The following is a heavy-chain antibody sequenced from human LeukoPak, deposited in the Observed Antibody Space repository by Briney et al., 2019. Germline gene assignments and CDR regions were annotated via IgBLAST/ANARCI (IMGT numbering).Heavy chain of an antibody. CDR2: IYYSGST. CDR1: GGSISSSSYY. D-gene: IGHD6-13*01. CDR3: ARRGYSSSWYWVY. J-gene: IGHJ4*02. Sequence: SETLSLTCTVSGGSISSSSYYWGWIRQPPGKGLEWIGSIYYSGSTYYNPSLKSRVTISVDTSKNQFSLKLSSVTAAGTAVYYCARRGYSSSWYWVYWGQGTLVTVSS. V-gene: IGHV4-39*01.